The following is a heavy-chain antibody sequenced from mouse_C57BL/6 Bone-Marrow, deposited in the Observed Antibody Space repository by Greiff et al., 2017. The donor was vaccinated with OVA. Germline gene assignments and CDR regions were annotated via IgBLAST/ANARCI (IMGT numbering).Heavy chain of an antibody. Sequence: QVQLQQSGPELVKPGASVKISCKASGYAFSSSWMNWVKQRPGKGLEWIGRIYPGDGDTNYNGKFKGKATLTADKSSSTAYMQLSSLTSEDSAVYFCVLRVYYFDYWGQGTTLTVSS. D-gene: IGHD1-1*01. J-gene: IGHJ2*01. CDR2: IYPGDGDT. CDR3: VLRVYYFDY. V-gene: IGHV1-82*01. CDR1: GYAFSSSW.